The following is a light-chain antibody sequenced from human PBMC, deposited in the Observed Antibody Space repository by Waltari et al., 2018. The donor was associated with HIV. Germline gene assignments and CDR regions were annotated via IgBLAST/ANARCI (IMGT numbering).Light chain of an antibody. CDR3: QQRSNWPPGFT. CDR1: PEVTTY. V-gene: IGKV3-11*01. CDR2: DAS. Sequence: STRASPEVTTYLACYQQKPDQAPSFLGYDASSRATGIPARFRGSGSGTDFTVTITSLEPDDFAVYYCQQRSNWPPGFTFGQGTKLEIK. J-gene: IGKJ2*01.